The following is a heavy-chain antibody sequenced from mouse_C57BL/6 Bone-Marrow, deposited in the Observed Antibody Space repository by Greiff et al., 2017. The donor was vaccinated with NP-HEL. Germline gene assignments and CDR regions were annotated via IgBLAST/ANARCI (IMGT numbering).Heavy chain of an antibody. V-gene: IGHV1-69*01. CDR3: ALPHYFDY. D-gene: IGHD5-1*01. J-gene: IGHJ2*01. CDR2: IDPSDSYT. CDR1: GYTFTSYW. Sequence: QVQLQQPVAELVMPGASVKLSCKASGYTFTSYWLHWVKQRPGQGLEWIGEIDPSDSYTNYNQKFKGKSTLTVDKSSSTAYMQLSSLTSEDSAVYYCALPHYFDYWGQGTTLTVSS.